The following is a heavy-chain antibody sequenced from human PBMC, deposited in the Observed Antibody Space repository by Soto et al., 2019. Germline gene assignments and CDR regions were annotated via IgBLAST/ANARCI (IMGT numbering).Heavy chain of an antibody. Sequence: LSLTCTVSGGSISSGGYYWSWIRQHPGKGLEWIGYIYYSGSTYYNPSLKSRVTISVDTSKNQFSLKLSSATAADTAVYYCAREVPLLWSEGGWFDPWGQGTLVTVSS. V-gene: IGHV4-31*03. CDR1: GGSISSGGYY. D-gene: IGHD3-10*01. CDR3: AREVPLLWSEGGWFDP. J-gene: IGHJ5*02. CDR2: IYYSGST.